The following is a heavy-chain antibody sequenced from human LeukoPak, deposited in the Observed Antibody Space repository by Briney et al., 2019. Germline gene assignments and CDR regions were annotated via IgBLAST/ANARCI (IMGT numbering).Heavy chain of an antibody. D-gene: IGHD3-10*01. CDR3: ASPRTYYYGSGRSGNFDY. J-gene: IGHJ4*02. V-gene: IGHV1-69*01. CDR1: GGTFSSYA. CDR2: IIPILGTA. Sequence: SVKVSCKASGGTFSSYAISWVRQAPAQGLEWMGGIIPILGTANYAQKFQGRVTITADESTSTAYMELSSLRSEDTAVYYCASPRTYYYGSGRSGNFDYWGQGTLVTVSS.